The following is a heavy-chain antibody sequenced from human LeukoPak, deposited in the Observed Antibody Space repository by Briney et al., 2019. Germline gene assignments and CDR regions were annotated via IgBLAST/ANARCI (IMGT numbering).Heavy chain of an antibody. D-gene: IGHD3-3*01. V-gene: IGHV3-30*03. CDR3: ARKSGEGRPLTIYYYYYMDV. J-gene: IGHJ6*03. CDR1: GFTFSSYG. CDR2: ISYDGSNK. Sequence: GGSLRLSCAASGFTFSSYGMHWVRQAPGKGLEWVAVISYDGSNKYYADSVKGRFTISRDNSKNTLYLQMNSLRAEDTAVYYCARKSGEGRPLTIYYYYYMDVWGKGTTVTVSS.